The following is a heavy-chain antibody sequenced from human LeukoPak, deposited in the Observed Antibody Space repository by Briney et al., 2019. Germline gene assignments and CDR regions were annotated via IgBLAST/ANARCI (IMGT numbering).Heavy chain of an antibody. CDR3: ARDGGEGTMVRGVPLGYYYGMDV. V-gene: IGHV4-59*12. CDR2: IYYSGST. J-gene: IGHJ6*02. CDR1: GGSISSYY. D-gene: IGHD3-10*01. Sequence: PSETLSLTCTVSGGSISSYYWSWIRQPPGKGLEWIGYIYYSGSTNYNPSLKSRVTISVDTSKNRFSLKLSSVTAADTAVYYCARDGGEGTMVRGVPLGYYYGMDVWGQGTTVTVSS.